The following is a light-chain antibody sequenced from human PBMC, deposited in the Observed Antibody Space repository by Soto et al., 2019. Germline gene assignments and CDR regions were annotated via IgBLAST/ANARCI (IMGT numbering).Light chain of an antibody. V-gene: IGLV2-14*01. CDR1: SSDVGGYKY. CDR3: SSYTSTSTLV. J-gene: IGLJ1*01. Sequence: QSVLTQPASVSGSPGQSITISCTGTSSDVGGYKYVSWYQQHPGTAPKLMFYEVSNRPSGVSNRFSGSKSGNTASLTISGLQAEDEADYYCSSYTSTSTLVFGTGTKVTVL. CDR2: EVS.